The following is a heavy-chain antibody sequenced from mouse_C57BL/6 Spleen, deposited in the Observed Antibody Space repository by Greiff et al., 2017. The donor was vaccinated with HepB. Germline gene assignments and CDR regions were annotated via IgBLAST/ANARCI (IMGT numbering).Heavy chain of an antibody. CDR3: ASAIITTVVAPDY. D-gene: IGHD1-1*01. J-gene: IGHJ2*01. CDR2: IHPNSGST. Sequence: QVQLQQPGAELVKPGASVKLSCKASGYTFTSYWMHWVKQRPGQGLEWIGMIHPNSGSTNYNEKFKSKATLTVDKSSSTAYMQLSSLTSEDSAVYYCASAIITTVVAPDYWGQGTTLTVSS. CDR1: GYTFTSYW. V-gene: IGHV1-64*01.